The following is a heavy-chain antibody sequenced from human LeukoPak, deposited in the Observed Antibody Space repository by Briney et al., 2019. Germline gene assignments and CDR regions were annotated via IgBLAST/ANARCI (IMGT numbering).Heavy chain of an antibody. V-gene: IGHV3-53*01. CDR3: ARRAGGYSHPYDY. J-gene: IGHJ4*02. CDR1: GFNASDNY. D-gene: IGHD4-23*01. CDR2: IYSGETT. Sequence: GGSLSLSCAVSGFNASDNYMSWVRQAPGKGLEWVSLIYSGETTLHADSVKGRFTISRDISKNTLYLQMNSLGAEDTAMYYCARRAGGYSHPYDYWGQGILVTVSS.